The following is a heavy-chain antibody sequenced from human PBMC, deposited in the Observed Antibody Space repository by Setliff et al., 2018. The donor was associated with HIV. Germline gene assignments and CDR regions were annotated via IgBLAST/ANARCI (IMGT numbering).Heavy chain of an antibody. Sequence: ASETLSLTCTVSGDSVNDRSYFWGWIRQPPGKGLEWIGTFYYTGSSNYNPSLKSRVTMSVDTSRRQISLNLSSVTPGDAGVYYCARSTSPVQDYYYMDVWGTGTTVTVSS. D-gene: IGHD1-1*01. V-gene: IGHV4-61*01. CDR3: ARSTSPVQDYYYMDV. CDR2: FYYTGSS. J-gene: IGHJ6*03. CDR1: GDSVNDRSYF.